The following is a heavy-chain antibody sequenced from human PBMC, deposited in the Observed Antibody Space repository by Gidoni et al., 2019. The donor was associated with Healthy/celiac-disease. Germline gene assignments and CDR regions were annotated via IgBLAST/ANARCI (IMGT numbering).Heavy chain of an antibody. J-gene: IGHJ6*02. V-gene: IGHV4-4*07. CDR2: IYTSGST. D-gene: IGHD4-17*01. CDR3: ARAGFMTTVTTDYYGMDV. CDR1: GGSISRYS. Sequence: QVQLQESGPGLVKPSETLSLTCTVSGGSISRYSWSWIRQPAGKGLEWIGRIYTSGSTNYNPSLKSRVTMSVDTSKNQFSLKLSSVTAADTAVYYCARAGFMTTVTTDYYGMDVWGQGTTVTVSS.